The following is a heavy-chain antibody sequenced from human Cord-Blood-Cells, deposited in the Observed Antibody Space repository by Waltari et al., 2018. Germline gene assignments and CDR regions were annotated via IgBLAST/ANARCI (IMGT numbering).Heavy chain of an antibody. Sequence: QVQLVQSGAEVKKPGASVKVSCKASGYTFTGYYMHWVRQAPGQGLEWMGGINPNRGGTNNEQKFQSRVTMTSDTSISTAYMELSRLRSDDTAVYYCARETFHGPVRGYFDLWGRGTLVTVSS. CDR1: GYTFTGYY. J-gene: IGHJ2*01. V-gene: IGHV1-2*02. CDR2: INPNRGGT. CDR3: ARETFHGPVRGYFDL. D-gene: IGHD3-16*01.